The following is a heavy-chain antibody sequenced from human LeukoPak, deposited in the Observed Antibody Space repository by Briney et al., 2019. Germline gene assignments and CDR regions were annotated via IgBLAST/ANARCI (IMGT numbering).Heavy chain of an antibody. Sequence: SVKVSCKASGGTFSSYAISWVRQAPGQGLEWMGGIIPIFGTANYAQKFQGRVTITADESTSTAYMELSSLRSEDTAVYYCARDSDIVVVPAAIHYYYYMDVWGKGTTVTVSS. CDR2: IIPIFGTA. CDR1: GGTFSSYA. V-gene: IGHV1-69*13. D-gene: IGHD2-2*02. J-gene: IGHJ6*03. CDR3: ARDSDIVVVPAAIHYYYYMDV.